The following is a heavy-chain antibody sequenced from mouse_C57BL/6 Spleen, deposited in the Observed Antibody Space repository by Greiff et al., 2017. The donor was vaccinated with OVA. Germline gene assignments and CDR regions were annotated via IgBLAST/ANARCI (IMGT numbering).Heavy chain of an antibody. V-gene: IGHV5-17*01. J-gene: IGHJ1*03. D-gene: IGHD2-10*01. CDR3: ASPYYGNYGYFDV. CDR1: GFTFSDYG. Sequence: EVKLVESGGGLVKPGGSLKLSCASSGFTFSDYGMHWVRQAPEKGLEWVAYISSGSSTIYYADTVKGRFTISRDNAKNTLFLQMTSLRSEDTAMYYCASPYYGNYGYFDVWGTGTTVTVSS. CDR2: ISSGSSTI.